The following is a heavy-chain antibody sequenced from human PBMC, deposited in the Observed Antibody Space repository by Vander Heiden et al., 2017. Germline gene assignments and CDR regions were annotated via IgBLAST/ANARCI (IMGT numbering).Heavy chain of an antibody. CDR3: AKDPSYYYGSGNRNWFDP. CDR2: ISGGGSST. CDR1: GFTFSSYA. V-gene: IGHV3-23*01. D-gene: IGHD3-10*01. J-gene: IGHJ5*02. Sequence: EVQLLESGGGLVQPGGSLRLSCAASGFTFSSYAMSWVRQAPGKGREWVSGISGGGSSTYYADSVKGRFTISRDNPKNTLHLQMNSLRVEDTAVYYCAKDPSYYYGSGNRNWFDPWGQGTLVTVSS.